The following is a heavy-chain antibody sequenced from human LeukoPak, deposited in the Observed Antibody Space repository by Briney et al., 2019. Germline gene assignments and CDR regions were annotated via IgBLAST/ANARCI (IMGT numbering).Heavy chain of an antibody. Sequence: SETLSLTCTVSGGSVSSGSYYWRWIRQPPGKGLEWIGYIYYSGSTNYNPSLKSRVTISVDTSKNQFSLKLSSVTAADTAVYYCARALWSPVAQRGVLDYWGQGTLVTVSS. CDR1: GGSVSSGSYY. CDR3: ARALWSPVAQRGVLDY. V-gene: IGHV4-61*01. CDR2: IYYSGST. J-gene: IGHJ4*02. D-gene: IGHD3-10*01.